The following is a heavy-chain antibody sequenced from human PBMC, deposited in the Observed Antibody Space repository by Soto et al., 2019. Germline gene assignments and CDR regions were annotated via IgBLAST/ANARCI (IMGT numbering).Heavy chain of an antibody. D-gene: IGHD1-1*01. CDR2: IYYRGST. V-gene: IGHV4-59*01. J-gene: IGHJ6*02. CDR3: ARDRTDSADHYYGMDI. CDR1: GGSISNYY. Sequence: QVQLQESGPGLVKPSETLSLTCTVSGGSISNYYWSWIRQTPGKGLEWIGYIYYRGSTNYNPSLKSRVTISVDTSRNQFSLRLSSVTAADTAVYSCARDRTDSADHYYGMDIWGQGTTVTVSS.